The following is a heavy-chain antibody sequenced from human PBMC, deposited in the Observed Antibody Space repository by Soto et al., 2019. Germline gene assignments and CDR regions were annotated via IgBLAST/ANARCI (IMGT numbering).Heavy chain of an antibody. CDR3: ARPANTVADHFDI. V-gene: IGHV5-51*01. J-gene: IGHJ4*02. D-gene: IGHD4-17*01. Sequence: GETLKISCQVPGYTFTIYWIGWVRQMPGKGLEWMGIIYPSDSDTRYSPSFQGQVTISADQSINTAYLQWDSLRASDTAIYYCARPANTVADHFDIWGQGTPVTVSS. CDR1: GYTFTIYW. CDR2: IYPSDSDT.